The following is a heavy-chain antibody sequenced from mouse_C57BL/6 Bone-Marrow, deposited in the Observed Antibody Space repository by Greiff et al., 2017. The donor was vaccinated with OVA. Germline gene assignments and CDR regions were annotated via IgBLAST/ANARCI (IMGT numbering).Heavy chain of an antibody. CDR3: AVFLWLRRWNYAMDY. D-gene: IGHD2-2*01. V-gene: IGHV1-50*01. J-gene: IGHJ4*01. Sequence: VQLQQPGAELVKPGASVKLSCKASGYTFTSYWMQWVKQRPGQGLEWIGEIDPSDSYTNYNQKFKGKATLTVDTSSSTAYMQLSSLTSEDSAVYYCAVFLWLRRWNYAMDYWGQGTSVTVSS. CDR2: IDPSDSYT. CDR1: GYTFTSYW.